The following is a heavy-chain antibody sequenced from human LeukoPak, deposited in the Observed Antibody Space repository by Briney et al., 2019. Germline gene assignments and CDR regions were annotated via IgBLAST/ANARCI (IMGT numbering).Heavy chain of an antibody. CDR1: GGSFSGYY. CDR3: ASARAGIAANYMDV. Sequence: SETLSLTCAVYGGSFSGYYWSWIRQPPGKGLEWIGEINHSGSTNYNPSLKRRVTISVDKSKNQFSLKLSSVTAADTAVYYCASARAGIAANYMDVWGKGTTVTVSS. J-gene: IGHJ6*03. CDR2: INHSGST. D-gene: IGHD6-13*01. V-gene: IGHV4-34*01.